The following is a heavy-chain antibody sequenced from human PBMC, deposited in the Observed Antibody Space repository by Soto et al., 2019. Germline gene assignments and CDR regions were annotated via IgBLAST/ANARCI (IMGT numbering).Heavy chain of an antibody. CDR2: ITGGSGFT. D-gene: IGHD1-26*01. CDR1: VFTFSTFA. V-gene: IGHV3-23*01. Sequence: GSLRLSCAASVFTFSTFAMNWVRQAPGKGLEWVSGITGGSGFTFYADSVKGRFTISRDDSENTLFLQMSSLRAEDTAKYYCAKSGPTNYFDFWGQGTLVTVSS. CDR3: AKSGPTNYFDF. J-gene: IGHJ4*02.